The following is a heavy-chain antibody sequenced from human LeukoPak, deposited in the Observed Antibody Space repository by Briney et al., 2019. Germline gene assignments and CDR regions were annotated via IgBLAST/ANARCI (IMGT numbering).Heavy chain of an antibody. Sequence: ASVKVSCTASGGTFSSYAISWVRQAPGQGLEWMGGIIPIFGTANYAQKFQGRVTITADESTSTAYMELSSLRSEDTAVYYCARMYYYDSSGYSYFDYWGQGTLVTVSS. J-gene: IGHJ4*02. CDR2: IIPIFGTA. V-gene: IGHV1-69*13. CDR3: ARMYYYDSSGYSYFDY. D-gene: IGHD3-22*01. CDR1: GGTFSSYA.